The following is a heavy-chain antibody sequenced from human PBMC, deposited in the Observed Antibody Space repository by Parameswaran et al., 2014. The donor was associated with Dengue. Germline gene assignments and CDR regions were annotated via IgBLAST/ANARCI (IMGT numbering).Heavy chain of an antibody. D-gene: IGHD6-19*01. J-gene: IGHJ4*02. CDR2: ISAYNGNT. V-gene: IGHV1-18*01. CDR3: ARGTGEQWLVSTPQIGDY. Sequence: WVRQAPGQGLEWMGWISAYNGNTNYAQKLQGRVTMTRDTSTSTVYMELSSLRSEDTAVYYCARGTGEQWLVSTPQIGDYWGQGTLVTVSS.